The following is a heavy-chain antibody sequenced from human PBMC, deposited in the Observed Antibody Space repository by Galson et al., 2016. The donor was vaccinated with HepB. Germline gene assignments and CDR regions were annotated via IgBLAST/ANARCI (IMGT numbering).Heavy chain of an antibody. CDR1: GFPLSTAGVG. Sequence: PALVKPTQTLTLTCTFSGFPLSTAGVGVGWIGRPPGKALEWLPLSFWNVYKPYSPSLKSSLTINNETSKNQVVLTITNMDPVDTATYYCAHRDFGAGSLDYWGPGTLVTVSS. CDR3: AHRDFGAGSLDY. J-gene: IGHJ4*02. D-gene: IGHD3-10*01. CDR2: SFWNVYK. V-gene: IGHV2-5*01.